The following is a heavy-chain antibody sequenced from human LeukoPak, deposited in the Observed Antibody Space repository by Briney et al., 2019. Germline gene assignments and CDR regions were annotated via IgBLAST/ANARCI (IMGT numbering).Heavy chain of an antibody. Sequence: PGRSLRLSCAAPGFTFDDYGMSWVRQAPGKGLGSVSGITWNGGSTGYADSVKGRFTISRDNAKNSLYLQRYSLRAEDTALDDCPKGQSGSLNSEWDGWGKGTTVTVSS. D-gene: IGHD1-26*01. J-gene: IGHJ6*01. CDR1: GFTFDDYG. CDR2: ITWNGGST. V-gene: IGHV3-20*01. CDR3: PKGQSGSLNSEWDG.